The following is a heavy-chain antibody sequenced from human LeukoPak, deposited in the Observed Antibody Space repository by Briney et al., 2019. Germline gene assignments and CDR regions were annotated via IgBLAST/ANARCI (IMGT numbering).Heavy chain of an antibody. CDR3: ASNSSPPGLKSPDY. CDR1: GFTFSTYS. J-gene: IGHJ4*02. CDR2: ISSSSSYI. V-gene: IGHV3-21*01. D-gene: IGHD6-13*01. Sequence: NPGGSLRLSCAASGFTFSTYSMNWVRQAPGKGLEWVSSISSSSSYIYYPHSVKGRFTISRDNAKNSLYLQMNSLIAEDTAVYYCASNSSPPGLKSPDYWGQGPLVTVSS.